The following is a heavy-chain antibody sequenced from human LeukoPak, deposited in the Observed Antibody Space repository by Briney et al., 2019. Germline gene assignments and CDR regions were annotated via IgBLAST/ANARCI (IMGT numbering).Heavy chain of an antibody. D-gene: IGHD3-10*01. V-gene: IGHV3-30*18. CDR3: AKGAYGSGSYYPYAFDI. CDR1: GFTFSSYG. J-gene: IGHJ3*02. Sequence: PGRSLRLSCAASGFTFSSYGMHWVRQAPGKGLEWVAVISYDGSNKYYADSVKGRFTISRDNIKNTLYLQMNSLRAEDTAVYYCAKGAYGSGSYYPYAFDIWGQGTMVTVSS. CDR2: ISYDGSNK.